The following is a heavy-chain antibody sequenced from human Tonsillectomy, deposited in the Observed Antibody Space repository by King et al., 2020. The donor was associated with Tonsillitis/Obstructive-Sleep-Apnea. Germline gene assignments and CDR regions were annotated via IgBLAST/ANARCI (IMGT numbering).Heavy chain of an antibody. CDR1: GLTFSNYA. D-gene: IGHD3-10*01. CDR3: ANRNYYGSGSYFYYFDY. J-gene: IGHJ4*02. Sequence: VQLVESGGDLVQPGGSLRLSCAASGLTFSNYAMSWVRQAPGKGLEWVSAISRNGGSTYYADSVKGRFTISRDNSKNTLYLQMNSLRAEDTAVYYCANRNYYGSGSYFYYFDYWGQGTLVTVSS. V-gene: IGHV3-23*04. CDR2: ISRNGGST.